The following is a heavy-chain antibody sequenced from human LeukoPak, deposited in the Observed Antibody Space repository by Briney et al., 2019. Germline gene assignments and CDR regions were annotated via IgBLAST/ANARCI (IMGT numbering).Heavy chain of an antibody. Sequence: PGGSLRLSCAASGFTFSSYEMNWVRQAPGKGLEWVSYISSSGTTIYYADSVKGRFTISRDNAKNSLYLQMNSLRAEDTAVYYCAKTQAAVGKAWFDPWGQGTLVTVSS. CDR1: GFTFSSYE. V-gene: IGHV3-48*03. CDR3: AKTQAAVGKAWFDP. D-gene: IGHD6-13*01. CDR2: ISSSGTTI. J-gene: IGHJ5*02.